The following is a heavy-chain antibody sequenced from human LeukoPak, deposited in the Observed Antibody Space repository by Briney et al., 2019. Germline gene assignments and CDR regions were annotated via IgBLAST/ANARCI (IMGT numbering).Heavy chain of an antibody. J-gene: IGHJ4*02. CDR1: GRSISSGSYY. V-gene: IGHV4-61*02. D-gene: IGHD1-7*01. Sequence: SETLSLTCTVSGRSISSGSYYWSWIRQPAGKGLEWIGRIYTSGSTNYNPSLKSRVTISVDTSKNQFSLKLSSVTAADTAVYYCTGELAGTTVHYWGQGTLVTVSS. CDR2: IYTSGST. CDR3: TGELAGTTVHY.